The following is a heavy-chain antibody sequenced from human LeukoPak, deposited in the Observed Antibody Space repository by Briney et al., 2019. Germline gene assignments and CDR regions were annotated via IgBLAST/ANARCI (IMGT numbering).Heavy chain of an antibody. CDR3: AGMVQFHGSGSCYLPEIDY. D-gene: IGHD3-10*01. V-gene: IGHV1-69*04. CDR1: GGTFSSYA. CDR2: IIPILGIA. Sequence: ASVKVSCKASGGTFSSYAISWVRQAPGQGLEWMGRIIPILGIANYAQKFQGRVTITADKSTSTAYMELSSLRSEDTAVYYCAGMVQFHGSGSCYLPEIDYWGQGTLVTVSS. J-gene: IGHJ4*02.